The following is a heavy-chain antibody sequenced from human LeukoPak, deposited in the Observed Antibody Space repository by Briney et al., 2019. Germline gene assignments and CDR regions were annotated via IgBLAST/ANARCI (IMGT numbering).Heavy chain of an antibody. Sequence: PSETLSLTCTVSGGSIRSGGYYWSWIRQHPGKGLEWLGFIYYSGSTYYNPSLKSRVSISVDTSKNQFSLKLRSVTAADTAVYYCARDSSPMAVDYWGQGTLVTVSS. CDR1: GGSIRSGGYY. CDR3: ARDSSPMAVDY. J-gene: IGHJ4*02. D-gene: IGHD3-10*01. V-gene: IGHV4-31*03. CDR2: IYYSGST.